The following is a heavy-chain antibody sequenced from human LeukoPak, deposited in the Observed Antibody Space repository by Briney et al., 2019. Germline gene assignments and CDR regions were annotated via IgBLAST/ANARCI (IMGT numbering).Heavy chain of an antibody. Sequence: ASVKVSCKASGGTFSSYAISWVRQAPGQGLEWMGGIIPIFGTANYAQKFQGRVTITADESTSTAYMELSSLRSEDTAVYYCARGRRITIFGVATLPPDYWGQGTLVTVSS. CDR3: ARGRRITIFGVATLPPDY. V-gene: IGHV1-69*01. J-gene: IGHJ4*02. CDR2: IIPIFGTA. D-gene: IGHD3-3*01. CDR1: GGTFSSYA.